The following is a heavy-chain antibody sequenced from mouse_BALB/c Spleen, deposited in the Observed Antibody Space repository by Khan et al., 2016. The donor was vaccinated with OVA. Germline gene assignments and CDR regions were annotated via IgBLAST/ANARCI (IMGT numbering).Heavy chain of an antibody. V-gene: IGHV1-26*01. J-gene: IGHJ3*01. CDR3: ARGYDFFAY. CDR2: VNPNTGNT. Sequence: EVELVESGPDLVKPGASVKMSCKASGYSFTGYYMNWVKQSHGKSLECIGRVNPNTGNTNYTQKFKGKAILLVDTSSSTAYMERRSLTSEYSAVYYCARGYDFFAYWGQGTLVTVSA. CDR1: GYSFTGYY. D-gene: IGHD2-14*01.